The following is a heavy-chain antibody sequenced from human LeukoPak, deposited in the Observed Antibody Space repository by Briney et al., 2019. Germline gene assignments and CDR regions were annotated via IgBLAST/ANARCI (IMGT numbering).Heavy chain of an antibody. Sequence: SVKVSFKASGGTFISYAISWVRQAPGQGLEWMGGIIPIFGTANYAQKFQGRVTITADESTSTAYMELSSLRSEDTAVYYCARVVSGYYYGLFDYWGQGTLVTVSS. CDR3: ARVVSGYYYGLFDY. J-gene: IGHJ4*02. D-gene: IGHD3-22*01. CDR1: GGTFISYA. V-gene: IGHV1-69*01. CDR2: IIPIFGTA.